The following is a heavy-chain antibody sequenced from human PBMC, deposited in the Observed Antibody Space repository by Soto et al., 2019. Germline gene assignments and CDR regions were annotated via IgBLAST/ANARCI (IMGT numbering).Heavy chain of an antibody. Sequence: QVPLVQSGAEVKKPGASVTVSCKTSGYTPTNYDIGWVRQAPGQGLEWMGWVSAYNGNTNSAQKLQGRLTMTTDTYMRTAYMAPRTLRSDDTAVYYCARALYRSGTYYAFDNWGQGTLVTVSS. CDR3: ARALYRSGTYYAFDN. CDR1: GYTPTNYD. D-gene: IGHD1-26*01. J-gene: IGHJ4*02. V-gene: IGHV1-18*01. CDR2: VSAYNGNT.